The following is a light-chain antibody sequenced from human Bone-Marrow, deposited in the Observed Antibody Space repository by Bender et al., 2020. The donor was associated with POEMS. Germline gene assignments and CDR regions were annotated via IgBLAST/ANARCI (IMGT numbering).Light chain of an antibody. CDR3: QSSDSSDTIWV. V-gene: IGLV3-25*03. Sequence: SLDLTQPPSVSVSPGQTARITCSAEALPNQYVYWYQQKPGQAPRLVISRDKERPSEISERFSGSSSGTTVTLTISGVQAEDEADYYCQSSDSSDTIWVFGGGTKLTVL. CDR2: RDK. J-gene: IGLJ3*02. CDR1: ALPNQY.